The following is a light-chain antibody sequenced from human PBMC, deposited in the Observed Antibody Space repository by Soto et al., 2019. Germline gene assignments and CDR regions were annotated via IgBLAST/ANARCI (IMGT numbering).Light chain of an antibody. CDR2: AAF. CDR1: QGISNY. V-gene: IGKV1-27*01. Sequence: DIQMTQSPSSLSASVGDRVTITCRASQGISNYLAWYQQKPAKAPTLLIYAAFTMPSGVPPRFSGSGSGTDFTLTISRLQPEDVATYYCQKYDTAPWTFGQGTKLEIK. CDR3: QKYDTAPWT. J-gene: IGKJ1*01.